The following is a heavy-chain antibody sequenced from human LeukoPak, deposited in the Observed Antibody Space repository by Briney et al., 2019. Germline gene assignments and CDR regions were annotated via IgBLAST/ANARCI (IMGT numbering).Heavy chain of an antibody. CDR3: ARHALVTSISTYDWLDP. CDR1: GFTFSSYA. J-gene: IGHJ5*02. Sequence: GSLRLSCAASGFTFSSYAMSWVRQAPGKGLEWIGSISDTGRTYYNLSLRSRVSISMDTSKNQFSLKVKSVTAADTATYYCARHALVTSISTYDWLDPWGQGTLVTVSS. V-gene: IGHV4-38-2*01. D-gene: IGHD2-21*02. CDR2: ISDTGRT.